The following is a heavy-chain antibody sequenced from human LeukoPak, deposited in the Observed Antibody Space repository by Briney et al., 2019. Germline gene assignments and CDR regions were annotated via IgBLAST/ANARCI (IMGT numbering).Heavy chain of an antibody. D-gene: IGHD3-22*01. CDR1: GGSFSGYY. Sequence: SETLSLTCAVSGGSFSGYYWSWIRQPPGKGLEWIGEINHSGSTNYYPSLKSRVTISVDTSKNQFSLKLSSVTAADTAVYYCARGGSRFTYYYDSSGPTYFDYWGQGTLVTVSS. CDR3: ARGGSRFTYYYDSSGPTYFDY. CDR2: INHSGST. J-gene: IGHJ4*02. V-gene: IGHV4-34*01.